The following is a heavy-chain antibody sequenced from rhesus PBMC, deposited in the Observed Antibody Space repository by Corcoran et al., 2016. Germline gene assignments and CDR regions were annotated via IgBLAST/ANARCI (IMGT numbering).Heavy chain of an antibody. CDR3: AICDGIFDY. CDR2: IGCSSGST. V-gene: IGHV4-127*01. Sequence: QVQLQESGPGLVKPSETLSLTCAVSGYSISSGYGWSWIRQPPGKGLEWIGYIGCSSGSTNYNPSLKSRVTISKDTSKNQFSLKLSSVTAADTAVYYCAICDGIFDYWGQGVLVTVSS. CDR1: GYSISSGYG. D-gene: IGHD2-27*01. J-gene: IGHJ4*01.